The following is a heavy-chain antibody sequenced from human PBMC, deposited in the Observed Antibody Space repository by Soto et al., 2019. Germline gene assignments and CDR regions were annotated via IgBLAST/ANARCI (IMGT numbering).Heavy chain of an antibody. D-gene: IGHD3-3*01. CDR2: IYYSGST. V-gene: IGHV4-31*03. CDR1: GGSISRGGYY. CDR3: ARTGGPIWSGSYIDS. J-gene: IGHJ4*02. Sequence: SETLSLTCTVSGGSISRGGYYWSWIRQHPGKGLEWIGYIYYSGSTYYNPSLKSRVTISVDTSKNQFSLKLSSVTAADTAVYYCARTGGPIWSGSYIDSWGQGTLVTVSS.